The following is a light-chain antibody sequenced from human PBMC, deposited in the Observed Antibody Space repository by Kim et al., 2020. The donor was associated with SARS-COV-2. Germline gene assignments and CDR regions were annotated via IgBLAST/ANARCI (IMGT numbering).Light chain of an antibody. Sequence: DTQLTQSPSSLSASVGDRVTITCQASQDVGDHLHWYQQKPGKVPNLLIYDVSNLETGVPSRFSGGGSGTDFTFTISSLQPDDVATYYCQQYHILPLTFGGGTKVDIK. CDR3: QQYHILPLT. CDR2: DVS. V-gene: IGKV1-33*01. CDR1: QDVGDH. J-gene: IGKJ4*01.